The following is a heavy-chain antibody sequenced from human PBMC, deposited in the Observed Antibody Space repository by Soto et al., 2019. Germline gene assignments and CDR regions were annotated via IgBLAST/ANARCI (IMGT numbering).Heavy chain of an antibody. CDR2: IKNKTNTYAT. V-gene: IGHV3-73*01. J-gene: IGHJ4*02. Sequence: GGSLRLSCAASGFNFSGSAIHWVRQASGKGLEWVGRIKNKTNTYATAYAASVKGRFTISRDDSKNTAYLQMNSLKIEDTAVYYCTRRDSSGYSDYWGQGTLVTVSS. CDR1: GFNFSGSA. CDR3: TRRDSSGYSDY. D-gene: IGHD3-22*01.